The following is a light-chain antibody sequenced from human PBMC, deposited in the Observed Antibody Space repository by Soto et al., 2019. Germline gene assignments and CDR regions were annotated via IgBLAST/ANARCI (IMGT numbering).Light chain of an antibody. Sequence: QSALTQPASVSGSPGQSITISCTGTSSDVGGYNYVSWYQQHPGKAPKFIIFEVSNRPSGVSSRFSGSKSGNTASLTISGLQAEDEADYYCSSYTSGSTLVVFGGGTKLT. J-gene: IGLJ3*02. CDR1: SSDVGGYNY. CDR2: EVS. V-gene: IGLV2-14*01. CDR3: SSYTSGSTLVV.